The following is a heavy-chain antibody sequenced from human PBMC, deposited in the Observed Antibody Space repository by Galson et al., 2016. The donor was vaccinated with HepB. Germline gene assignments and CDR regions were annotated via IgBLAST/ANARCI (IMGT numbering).Heavy chain of an antibody. D-gene: IGHD3-10*01. CDR3: ARAGNYYYPSFDP. CDR1: GDSISSSSYY. CDR2: IDYSGKA. Sequence: SETLSLTCNVSGDSISSSSYYWAWIRQPPGKGLEWIGSIDYSGKAHYNPSHKSRVTISVDTSNNQFSLKLSSVAAADTAVYYCARAGNYYYPSFDPWGQGNLVTGSS. V-gene: IGHV4-39*07. J-gene: IGHJ5*02.